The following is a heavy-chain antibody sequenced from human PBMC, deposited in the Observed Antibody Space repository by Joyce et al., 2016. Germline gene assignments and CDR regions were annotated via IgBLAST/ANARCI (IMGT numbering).Heavy chain of an antibody. D-gene: IGHD2-15*01. V-gene: IGHV4-39*07. J-gene: IGHJ5*02. CDR3: ARSFFYCSGGSCFSGEWFDP. CDR2: VYYSGGT. Sequence: QLQLQESGPGLVKPSATLSLSCTVSGGSISSSTYYWGWIRQPPRKGLEWIGSVYYSGGTYYNPALKSRVTISVDTSKNPFSLKLTSVTAADTAVYYCARSFFYCSGGSCFSGEWFDPWGQGTLVTVSS. CDR1: GGSISSSTYY.